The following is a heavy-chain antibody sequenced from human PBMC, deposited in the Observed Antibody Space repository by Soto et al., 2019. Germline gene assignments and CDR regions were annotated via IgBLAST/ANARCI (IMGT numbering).Heavy chain of an antibody. CDR1: GGTCSSYA. D-gene: IGHD5-12*01. CDR3: VRVVAIPGYPDY. J-gene: IGHJ4*02. V-gene: IGHV1-69*11. CDR2: IVPLVDTA. Sequence: QVQLVQSGAEVRQPASSVKVSCQTSGGTCSSYAISWVRQAPGQGLEWLGWIVPLVDTATYAQKFQGRVNITADEPPSTAYMELRRLRSDDTALYYCVRVVAIPGYPDYWGQGTLVTVSS.